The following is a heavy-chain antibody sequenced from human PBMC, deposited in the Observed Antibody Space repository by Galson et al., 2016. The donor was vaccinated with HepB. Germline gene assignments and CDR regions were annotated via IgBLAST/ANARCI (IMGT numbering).Heavy chain of an antibody. CDR3: GRRSGGSYQPIDP. D-gene: IGHD1-26*01. J-gene: IGHJ5*02. CDR1: DSSINTNYY. CDR2: IYRSGTT. V-gene: IGHV4-38-2*02. Sequence: SETLSLTCTVSDSSINTNYYWGWVRQPPGKGLEWIGSIYRSGTTYYSPSFKSRISMSVDLSKNQFSMNLTSLTAADTAVYFCGRRSGGSYQPIDPWSQGTLVTVSS.